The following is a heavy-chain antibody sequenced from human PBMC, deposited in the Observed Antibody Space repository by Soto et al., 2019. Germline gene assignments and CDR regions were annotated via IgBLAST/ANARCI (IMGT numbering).Heavy chain of an antibody. D-gene: IGHD3-22*01. CDR1: GGAFSGYY. CDR3: ARGVENDSSGYYYFDY. Sequence: SETLSLTCAVYGGAFSGYYWSWIRQPPGKGLEWIGEINHSGSTNYNPSLKSRATISVDTSKNQFSLKLSSVTAADTAVYYCARGVENDSSGYYYFDYWGQGTLVTVSS. J-gene: IGHJ4*02. CDR2: INHSGST. V-gene: IGHV4-34*01.